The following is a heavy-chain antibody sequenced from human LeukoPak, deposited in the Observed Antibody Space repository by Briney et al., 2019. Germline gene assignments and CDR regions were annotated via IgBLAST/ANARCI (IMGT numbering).Heavy chain of an antibody. V-gene: IGHV3-30*04. CDR2: ISYDGSNK. D-gene: IGHD1-14*01. J-gene: IGHJ3*02. CDR3: ARDPRRHRGAFDI. CDR1: GFTFSSYA. Sequence: PGRSLRLSCAASGFTFSSYAMHWVRQAPGKGLEWVAVISYDGSNKYYADSVKGRFTISRDNSKNTLYLQMNSLRAEDTAVYYCARDPRRHRGAFDIWGQGTMVSVSS.